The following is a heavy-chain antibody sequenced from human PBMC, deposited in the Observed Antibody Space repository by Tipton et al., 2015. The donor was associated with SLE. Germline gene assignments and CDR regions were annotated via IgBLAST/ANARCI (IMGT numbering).Heavy chain of an antibody. J-gene: IGHJ4*02. V-gene: IGHV4-39*07. CDR1: GGSISSGGYY. CDR3: ARDEYRYDATGYHLLGHFDF. CDR2: VYSTGNP. Sequence: TLSLTCTVSGGSISSGGYYWSWIRQHPGKGLEWVGTVYSTGNPFYNPSLKSRVTISVDTSKNQFSLNLSSVTAADTAVYYCARDEYRYDATGYHLLGHFDFWGQGTLVTVSS. D-gene: IGHD3-22*01.